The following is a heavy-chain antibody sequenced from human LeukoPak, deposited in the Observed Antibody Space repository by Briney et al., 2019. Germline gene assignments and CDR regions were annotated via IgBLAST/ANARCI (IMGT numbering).Heavy chain of an antibody. Sequence: PSETLSLTCAVYGGSFSGYYWSWIRQPPGKGLEWIGEINHSGSTNYNPSLKSRVTISVDTSKNQFSLKLSSVTAADTAVYYCARRKWDSVDYWGQGTLVTVSS. V-gene: IGHV4-34*01. CDR1: GGSFSGYY. CDR3: ARRKWDSVDY. CDR2: INHSGST. J-gene: IGHJ4*02. D-gene: IGHD1-26*01.